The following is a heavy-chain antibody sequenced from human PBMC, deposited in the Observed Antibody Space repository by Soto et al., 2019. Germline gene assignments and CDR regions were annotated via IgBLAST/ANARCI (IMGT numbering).Heavy chain of an antibody. J-gene: IGHJ4*02. V-gene: IGHV3-21*01. CDR2: IDTSSGYI. D-gene: IGHD3-22*01. CDR1: GFTFSSYT. Sequence: PGGSLRLSCAASGFTFSSYTMNWVRQAPGKGLEWVSSIDTSSGYIYYADSVKGRFTISRDNARNSLYLQMNSLRAEDTAVYYCARDSYDSSGYSTPLDYWGQGTLVTVSS. CDR3: ARDSYDSSGYSTPLDY.